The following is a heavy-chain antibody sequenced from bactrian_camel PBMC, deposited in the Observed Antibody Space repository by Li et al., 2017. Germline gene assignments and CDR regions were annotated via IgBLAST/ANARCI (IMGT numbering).Heavy chain of an antibody. CDR2: IAAGGART. D-gene: IGHD5*01. J-gene: IGHJ4*01. CDR1: GFSFELYW. Sequence: VQLVESGGGLVQPGESLRLSCAASGFSFELYWMYWVRQAPGKLREGVASIAAGGARTYYLDSVKGRFTISQDDAKSTLYLQMNNLRADDTAMYYCAIGLSADFGLGRGTQVTFS. V-gene: IGHV3S1*01.